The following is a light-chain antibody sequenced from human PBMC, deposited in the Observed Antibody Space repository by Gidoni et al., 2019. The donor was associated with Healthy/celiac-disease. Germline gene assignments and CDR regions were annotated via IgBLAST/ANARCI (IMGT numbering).Light chain of an antibody. J-gene: IGKJ4*01. Sequence: DIHMTQSPSSLSASVGDRVTITCRASQGISNYLAWYQQKPGKVPKLLIYAASTLQSGVPSRFSGSESGTDFTLTISSLQPEDVATYYCQKYNSAPPLTFGGGTKVEIK. CDR2: AAS. CDR1: QGISNY. CDR3: QKYNSAPPLT. V-gene: IGKV1-27*01.